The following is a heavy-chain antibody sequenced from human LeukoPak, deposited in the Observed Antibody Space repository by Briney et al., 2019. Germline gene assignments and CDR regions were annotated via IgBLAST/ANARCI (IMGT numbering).Heavy chain of an antibody. CDR1: GDSISSSSYF. Sequence: PSETLSLTCTVSGDSISSSSYFWGWIRQPPGKGLEWIGSIYYSGSTYYNPSLKSRVTISVDTSKNQFSLKLTSVTAADTAVYYCARDLFTSSWYRWFDPWGQGTLVTVSS. CDR3: ARDLFTSSWYRWFDP. V-gene: IGHV4-39*07. D-gene: IGHD6-13*01. CDR2: IYYSGST. J-gene: IGHJ5*02.